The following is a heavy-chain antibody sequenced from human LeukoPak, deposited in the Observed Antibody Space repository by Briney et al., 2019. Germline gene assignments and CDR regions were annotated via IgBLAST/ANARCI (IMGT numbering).Heavy chain of an antibody. D-gene: IGHD2-2*01. CDR2: IYPVDSDT. Sequence: GESLKISCKGSGYSFTSYWIGCVPQMPGKGVGWMGIIYPVDSDTTYSPSFQGQVTISADKAISTAYRQWSSLKASDTAMYYCARRDGYCSSTSCYADYYYGMDVWGQGTTVTVSS. J-gene: IGHJ6*02. CDR3: ARRDGYCSSTSCYADYYYGMDV. V-gene: IGHV5-51*01. CDR1: GYSFTSYW.